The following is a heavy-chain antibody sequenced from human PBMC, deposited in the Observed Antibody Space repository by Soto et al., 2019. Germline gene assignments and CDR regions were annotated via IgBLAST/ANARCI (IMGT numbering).Heavy chain of an antibody. CDR3: AKPNWANWFDP. Sequence: GGSLRLSCAASGFTFRSYAMSWVRQAPGKGLEWVSAIGGSSGSTDYADSVKGRFTISRDNSKNTLFLQMNSLRAEDTAVYYCAKPNWANWFDPWGQGTLVTVSS. V-gene: IGHV3-23*01. J-gene: IGHJ5*02. CDR2: IGGSSGST. D-gene: IGHD7-27*01. CDR1: GFTFRSYA.